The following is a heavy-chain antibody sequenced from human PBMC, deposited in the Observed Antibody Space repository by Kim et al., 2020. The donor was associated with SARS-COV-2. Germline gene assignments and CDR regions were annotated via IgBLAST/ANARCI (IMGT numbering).Heavy chain of an antibody. J-gene: IGHJ4*02. CDR3: AREVLWFGESQNFDY. CDR1: GYTFTSYG. CDR2: ISAYNGNT. V-gene: IGHV1-18*01. D-gene: IGHD3-10*01. Sequence: ASVKVSCKASGYTFTSYGISWVRQAPGQGLEWMGWISAYNGNTNYAQKLQGRVTMTTDTSTSTAYMELRSLRSDDTAVYYCAREVLWFGESQNFDYWGQGTLVTVSS.